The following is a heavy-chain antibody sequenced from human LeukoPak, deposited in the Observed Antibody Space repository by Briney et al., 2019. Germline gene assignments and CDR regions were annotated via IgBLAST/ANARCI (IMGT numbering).Heavy chain of an antibody. D-gene: IGHD6-13*01. Sequence: GASVKVSCKASGFTFTSSAMQWVRQARGQRLEWIGWIVVGSGNTNYAQKFKERLNITRDMSTSTAYMELSSLRSEDTAVYYCAAGTPYSSSWYYFDYWGQGTLVTVSS. CDR3: AAGTPYSSSWYYFDY. CDR2: IVVGSGNT. CDR1: GFTFTSSA. V-gene: IGHV1-58*02. J-gene: IGHJ4*02.